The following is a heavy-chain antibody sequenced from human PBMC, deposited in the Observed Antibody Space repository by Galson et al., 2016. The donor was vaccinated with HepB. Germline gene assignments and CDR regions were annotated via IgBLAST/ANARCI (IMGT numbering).Heavy chain of an antibody. CDR3: ARGLWVGEFPYAIDV. J-gene: IGHJ6*02. Sequence: SLRLSCAASGFDFKIFAIHWVRQAPGKGLEWVAVIYYDGNKKYYADSVKGRFTISRDNSRNTLFLQMNSLRAEDTAVYFCARGLWVGEFPYAIDVWGQGTTVTVSS. CDR2: IYYDGNKK. D-gene: IGHD3-10*01. V-gene: IGHV3-33*01. CDR1: GFDFKIFA.